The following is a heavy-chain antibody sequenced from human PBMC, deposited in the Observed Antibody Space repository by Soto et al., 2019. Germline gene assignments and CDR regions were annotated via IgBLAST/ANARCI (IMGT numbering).Heavy chain of an antibody. D-gene: IGHD3-10*01. J-gene: IGHJ5*02. CDR3: ARPGRWLIVFDP. V-gene: IGHV4-34*01. CDR1: GGSFSGYY. CDR2: INHSGST. Sequence: QVQLQQWGAGLLKPSETLSLTCAVYGGSFSGYYWSWIRQPPGKGLEWIGEINHSGSTNYNPSLKSLVTISVDTSKNQFSLKLSSVTAADTAVYYCARPGRWLIVFDPWGQGTLVTVSS.